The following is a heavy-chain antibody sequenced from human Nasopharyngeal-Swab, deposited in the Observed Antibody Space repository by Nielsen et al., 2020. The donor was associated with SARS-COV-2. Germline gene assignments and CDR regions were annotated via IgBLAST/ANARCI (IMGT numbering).Heavy chain of an antibody. J-gene: IGHJ1*01. CDR3: AKDVRLSMVRGVIGYFQH. D-gene: IGHD3-10*01. Sequence: GGSLRLSCAASGFTVSSNYMSWVRQAPGKGLEWVSVIYSCGSTYYADSVKGRFTISRDNSKNTLYLQMNSLRAEDTAVYYCAKDVRLSMVRGVIGYFQHWGQGTLVTVSS. CDR2: IYSCGST. V-gene: IGHV3-53*01. CDR1: GFTVSSNY.